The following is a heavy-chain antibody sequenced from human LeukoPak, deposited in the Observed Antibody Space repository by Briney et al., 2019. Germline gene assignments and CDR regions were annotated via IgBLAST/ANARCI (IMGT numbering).Heavy chain of an antibody. CDR3: ARSDYHNSGSHTVFDAFDI. D-gene: IGHD3-10*01. Sequence: SETLSLTCTVSGGSVNSGSYYWNWIRQPPGKGLEWIGYIYYSGSTNYNPSLKSQVTISVDESKNQFSLKLSFVTAADTAMYYCARSDYHNSGSHTVFDAFDIWGQGTRVTVSS. V-gene: IGHV4-61*01. CDR1: GGSVNSGSYY. J-gene: IGHJ3*02. CDR2: IYYSGST.